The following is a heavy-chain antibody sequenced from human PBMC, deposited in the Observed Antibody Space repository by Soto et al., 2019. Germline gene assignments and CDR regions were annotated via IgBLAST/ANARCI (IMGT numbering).Heavy chain of an antibody. V-gene: IGHV3-7*01. CDR1: GFTLSNYW. D-gene: IGHD6-13*01. J-gene: IGHJ6*02. CDR3: AREPTTAVVNYGMDV. Sequence: EVQLVESGGGLVQPGGSLRLSCAASGFTLSNYWMSWVRQAPGKGLEWVANINQNGRDKYYVDSVKGRFTISRDNAKELLYLQMNSLRDEDTAVYYCAREPTTAVVNYGMDVWGQWTTVTVSS. CDR2: INQNGRDK.